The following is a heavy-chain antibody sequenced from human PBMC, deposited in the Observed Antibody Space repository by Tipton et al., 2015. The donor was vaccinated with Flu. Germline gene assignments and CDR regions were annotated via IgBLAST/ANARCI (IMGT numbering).Heavy chain of an antibody. J-gene: IGHJ5*01. D-gene: IGHD1-26*01. Sequence: QVQLVQSGAEVKKPGASVKVSCRASGYTFIRNYVYWVRQAPGQGLEWMGIINPNGGATTYEKKFQGRITITRDTSAGTVYMELSSLRSEDTAMYYCARDNSAANTEWWFDSWGQGTLVTVSS. CDR2: INPNGGAT. CDR3: ARDNSAANTEWWFDS. V-gene: IGHV1-46*01. CDR1: GYTFIRNY.